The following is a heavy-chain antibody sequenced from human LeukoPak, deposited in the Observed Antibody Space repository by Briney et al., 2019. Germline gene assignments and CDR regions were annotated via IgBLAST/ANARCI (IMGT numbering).Heavy chain of an antibody. CDR1: GFIFSDYE. D-gene: IGHD2-15*01. CDR2: ISSSGRKI. Sequence: PGGSLRLSCAVSGFIFSDYEMNWVRQAPGKGLEWVSYISSSGRKIYYADSVKGRFTISRDNAKNSLYLQMNSLRADGTAIYYCARGPRDPTEYCSRGACAPTYEVWGQGALVTVSS. V-gene: IGHV3-48*03. CDR3: ARGPRDPTEYCSRGACAPTYEV. J-gene: IGHJ4*02.